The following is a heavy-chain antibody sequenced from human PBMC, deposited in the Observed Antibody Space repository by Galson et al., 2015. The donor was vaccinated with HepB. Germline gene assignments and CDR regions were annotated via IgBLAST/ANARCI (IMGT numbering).Heavy chain of an antibody. CDR2: INHSGST. CDR1: GGSFSDYY. Sequence: SETLSLTCAVSGGSFSDYYWSWIRQPPGKGLEWIGEINHSGSTNDNPSLKSRITISVDTSKNQFSLKLTSVTAADAAVYYCARGPASVVYDYVWGSSRQPLYYLDSWGQGTLLTVSS. J-gene: IGHJ4*02. V-gene: IGHV4-34*01. D-gene: IGHD3-16*02. CDR3: ARGPASVVYDYVWGSSRQPLYYLDS.